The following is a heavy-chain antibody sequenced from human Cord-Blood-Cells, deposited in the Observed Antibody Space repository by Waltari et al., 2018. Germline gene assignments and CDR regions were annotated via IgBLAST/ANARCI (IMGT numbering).Heavy chain of an antibody. Sequence: QVQLQQWGAGLLKPSETPSLTCAVYGGSFSGYYWSWIRQPPGKGLEWIGEINHSGSTNYNPSLKSRVTISVDTSKNQFSLKLSSVTAADTAVYYCARGVYYDFWSGYYPRGYFQHWGQGTLVTVSS. CDR3: ARGVYYDFWSGYYPRGYFQH. V-gene: IGHV4-34*01. J-gene: IGHJ1*01. CDR2: INHSGST. D-gene: IGHD3-3*01. CDR1: GGSFSGYY.